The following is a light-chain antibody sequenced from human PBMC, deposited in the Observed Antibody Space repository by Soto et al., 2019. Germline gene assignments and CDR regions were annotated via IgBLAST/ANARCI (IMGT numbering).Light chain of an antibody. CDR1: NIGSKS. CDR3: QVRDNTHDDNV. CDR2: YDD. J-gene: IGLJ1*01. Sequence: SYELTQSPSVSVAPGKTARITCGGNNIGSKSVHWYQQKPGQAPVLVIYYDDDRPSGIPERFSGSNSGNTATLTISRVEAGDDADYSCQVRDNTHDDNVFGAGTKLTVL. V-gene: IGLV3-21*04.